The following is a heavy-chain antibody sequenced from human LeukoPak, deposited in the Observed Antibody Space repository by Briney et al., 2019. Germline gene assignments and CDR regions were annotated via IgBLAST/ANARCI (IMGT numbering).Heavy chain of an antibody. CDR2: INPNSGGT. CDR3: ARHCYDSSDYYYDY. V-gene: IGHV1-2*02. D-gene: IGHD3-22*01. Sequence: ASVKVSCKASGYTFTGYYMHWVRQAPGQGLEWMGWINPNSGGTNYAQKFQGRVTMTRDTSISTAYMELSRLRSDDTAVYYCARHCYDSSDYYYDYWGQGTLVTVSS. J-gene: IGHJ4*02. CDR1: GYTFTGYY.